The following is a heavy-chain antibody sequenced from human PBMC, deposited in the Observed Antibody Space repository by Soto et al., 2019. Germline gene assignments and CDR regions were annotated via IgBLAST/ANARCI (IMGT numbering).Heavy chain of an antibody. CDR2: IDWDDDK. Sequence: SGPTLVNPTQTLTLTCTFSGFSLTTSGMRVSWIRQPPGKALEWLARIDWDDDKFYKTSLKTRLTISKDSSKNQVVLTMTNMDPVDTATYYCARMFHCSGGTCPFDYWSQGALVTVSS. D-gene: IGHD2-15*01. V-gene: IGHV2-70*04. CDR3: ARMFHCSGGTCPFDY. CDR1: GFSLTTSGMR. J-gene: IGHJ4*02.